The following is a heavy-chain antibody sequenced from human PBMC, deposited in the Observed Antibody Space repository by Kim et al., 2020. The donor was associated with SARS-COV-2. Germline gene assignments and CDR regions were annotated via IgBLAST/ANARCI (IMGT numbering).Heavy chain of an antibody. CDR3: ARGDRQPNHYDFWSGYFFGSGGDAFDI. Sequence: ASVKVSCKASGYTFTSYGISWVRQAPGQGLEWMGWISAYNGNTNYAQKLQGRVTMTTDTSTSTAYMELRSLRSDDTAVYYCARGDRQPNHYDFWSGYFFGSGGDAFDIWGQGTMVTVSS. CDR1: GYTFTSYG. D-gene: IGHD3-3*01. CDR2: ISAYNGNT. J-gene: IGHJ3*02. V-gene: IGHV1-18*01.